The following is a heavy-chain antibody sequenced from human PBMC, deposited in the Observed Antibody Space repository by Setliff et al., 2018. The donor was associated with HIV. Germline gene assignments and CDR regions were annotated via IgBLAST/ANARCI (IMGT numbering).Heavy chain of an antibody. V-gene: IGHV1-69*02. J-gene: IGHJ4*02. Sequence: ASEKVSCKASEDTFNSYTIRWVRQTPGQGLEWMGRTIPVLSMSNFALKFQGRGSIFADKSTSTAYLGLNGLTSEDTAIYYCATSFGSGVAPFDNWGQGTLVTVSS. CDR1: EDTFNSYT. D-gene: IGHD3-10*01. CDR2: TIPVLSMS. CDR3: ATSFGSGVAPFDN.